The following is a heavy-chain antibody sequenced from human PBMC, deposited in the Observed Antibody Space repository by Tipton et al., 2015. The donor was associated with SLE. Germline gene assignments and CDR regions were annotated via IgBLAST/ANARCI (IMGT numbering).Heavy chain of an antibody. D-gene: IGHD2-15*01. CDR1: GASVSSHY. Sequence: TLSLTCTVSGASVSSHYWNWIRQTPGKGPEWVGYIHYNRDTNYHPSLKSRVTISVDTSKNQPSLKLTSVTAADTAVYYCARGSVVADDFWGQGTLVTVSS. CDR3: ARGSVVADDF. CDR2: IHYNRDT. V-gene: IGHV4-59*02. J-gene: IGHJ4*02.